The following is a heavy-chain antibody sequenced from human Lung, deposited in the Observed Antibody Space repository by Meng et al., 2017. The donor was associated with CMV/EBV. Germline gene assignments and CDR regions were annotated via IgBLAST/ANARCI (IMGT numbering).Heavy chain of an antibody. J-gene: IGHJ4*02. CDR3: GREGSGGYYLDS. CDR2: IYGGGGT. Sequence: SCAASGFTVSSNHMSWVRQAPGEGLGWVSVIYGGGGTYYADSAAGRFTISRDNPKNTLYLQMNSLRAEDTAVYYCGREGSGGYYLDSWGQGTLVTVSS. D-gene: IGHD3-22*01. CDR1: GFTVSSNH. V-gene: IGHV3-53*01.